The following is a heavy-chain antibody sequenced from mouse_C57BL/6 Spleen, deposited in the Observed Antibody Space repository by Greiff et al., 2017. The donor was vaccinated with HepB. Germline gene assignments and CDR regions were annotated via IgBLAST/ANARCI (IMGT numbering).Heavy chain of an antibody. J-gene: IGHJ2*01. CDR2: IDPEDGDT. V-gene: IGHV14-1*01. Sequence: EVQLQQSGAELVRPGASVKLSCTASGFNIKDYYMHWVKQRPEQGLEWIGRIDPEDGDTEYAQKFQGKATMTADTSSNTAYLQLSSLTSEDTAVYYCTGYYYGSSYGYWGQGTTLTVSS. D-gene: IGHD1-1*01. CDR1: GFNIKDYY. CDR3: TGYYYGSSYGY.